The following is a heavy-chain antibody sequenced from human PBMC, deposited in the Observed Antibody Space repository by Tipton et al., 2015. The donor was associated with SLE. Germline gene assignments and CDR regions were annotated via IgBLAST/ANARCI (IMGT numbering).Heavy chain of an antibody. V-gene: IGHV4-31*03. CDR3: ARFGYSNWDDY. CDR2: IYYSGST. D-gene: IGHD4-11*01. Sequence: TLSLTCTVSGDSINSDGYFWTWIRQPPGKGLEWIGYIYYSGSTYYNPSLQSRLTMSVDTSRNQFSLKLTSVTAADTAVYFCARFGYSNWDDYWGQGTLVTVFS. J-gene: IGHJ4*02. CDR1: GDSINSDGYF.